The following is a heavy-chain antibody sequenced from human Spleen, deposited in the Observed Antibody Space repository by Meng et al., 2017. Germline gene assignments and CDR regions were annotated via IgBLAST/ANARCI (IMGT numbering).Heavy chain of an antibody. V-gene: IGHV4-34*01. CDR3: ARARQTAIVVDY. Sequence: LQTWRAGLLKRSEVLFLIGACDVRSSSGYYWGWIRTPPGKGVEWIGEINNSGSTNYHPSLKSRVTISVDTSKNPFSLKLSSVTAADTAVHYCARARQTAIVVDYWGQGTLVTVSS. J-gene: IGHJ4*02. CDR2: INNSGST. D-gene: IGHD5-18*01. CDR1: VRSSSGYY.